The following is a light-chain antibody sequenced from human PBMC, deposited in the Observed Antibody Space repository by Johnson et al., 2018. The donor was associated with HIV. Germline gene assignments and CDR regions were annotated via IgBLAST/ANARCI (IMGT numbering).Light chain of an antibody. Sequence: QSVLTQPPSVSAAPGQKVTISCSGSSSNIGNNYVSWYQQLPGRAPKLLIYDNNKRPSGIPDRFSGSKSGTSATLGITGLQTGDEAEYYCGTWDSSLSAGRGVFGTGTKVTVL. CDR2: DNN. CDR3: GTWDSSLSAGRGV. CDR1: SSNIGNNY. J-gene: IGLJ1*01. V-gene: IGLV1-51*01.